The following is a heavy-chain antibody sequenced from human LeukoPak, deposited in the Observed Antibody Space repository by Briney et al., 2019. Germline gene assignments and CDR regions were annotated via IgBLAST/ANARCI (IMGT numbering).Heavy chain of an antibody. CDR3: ARYLEGYSSSLDY. Sequence: SETLSFTCTVSGGSVSSGSYYWSWIRQPPGKGLEWIGYIYYSGSTNYNPSLKSRVTISVDTSKNQFSLKLSSVTAADTAVYYCARYLEGYSSSLDYWGQGTLVTVSS. V-gene: IGHV4-61*01. D-gene: IGHD6-13*01. J-gene: IGHJ4*02. CDR2: IYYSGST. CDR1: GGSVSSGSYY.